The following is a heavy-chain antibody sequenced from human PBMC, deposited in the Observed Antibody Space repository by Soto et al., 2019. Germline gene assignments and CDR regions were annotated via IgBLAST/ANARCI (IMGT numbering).Heavy chain of an antibody. Sequence: GGSLRLSCAASGFTFSSYAMSWVRQAPGKGLEWVSAISGSGCSTYYADSVKGRFTISRDNSKNTLYLQMNSLRAEDTAVYYCAKDAGLIVVVVAALYYFDYWGQGTLVTVSS. CDR3: AKDAGLIVVVVAALYYFDY. D-gene: IGHD2-15*01. V-gene: IGHV3-23*01. CDR1: GFTFSSYA. J-gene: IGHJ4*02. CDR2: ISGSGCST.